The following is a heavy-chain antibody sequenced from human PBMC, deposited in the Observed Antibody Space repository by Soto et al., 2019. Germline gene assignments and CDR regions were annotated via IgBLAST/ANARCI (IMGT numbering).Heavy chain of an antibody. CDR1: GYTFTTFS. V-gene: IGHV1-2*02. D-gene: IGHD6-25*01. J-gene: IGHJ4*02. CDR3: AREWQRGTDY. Sequence: ASVRVFCKSSGYTFTTFSLHWVRQAPGQGLEWLGWIFPGSGGTNYAQKFQGRVTMTRDTSINTAYMELSRLTSDDTGVYYCAREWQRGTDYWGQGALVTVSS. CDR2: IFPGSGGT.